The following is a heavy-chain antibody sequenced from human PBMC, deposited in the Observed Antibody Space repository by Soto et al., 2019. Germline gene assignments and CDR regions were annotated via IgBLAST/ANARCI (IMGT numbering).Heavy chain of an antibody. D-gene: IGHD3-22*01. CDR2: ISYDGSNK. Sequence: GGSLRLSCAASGFTFSSYGMHWVRQAPGKGLEWVAVISYDGSNKYYADSVKGRFTISRDNSKNTLYLQMNSLRAEDTAVYYCAKDRPMIVVVPRGAPFDYWGQGTLVTVSS. V-gene: IGHV3-30*18. CDR1: GFTFSSYG. CDR3: AKDRPMIVVVPRGAPFDY. J-gene: IGHJ4*02.